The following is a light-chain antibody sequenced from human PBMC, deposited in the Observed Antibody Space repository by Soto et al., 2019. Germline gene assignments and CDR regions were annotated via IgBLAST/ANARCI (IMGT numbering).Light chain of an antibody. V-gene: IGKV3-11*01. CDR3: QQRSNWPT. J-gene: IGKJ1*01. Sequence: EIFLTQSPCSLSLSPGERATLSCRASQSVSSYLAWYQQKPGQAPRLLIYDASNRATGIPARFSGSGSGTDFTLTISSLEPEDFAVYYCQQRSNWPTFGQGTKVDIK. CDR1: QSVSSY. CDR2: DAS.